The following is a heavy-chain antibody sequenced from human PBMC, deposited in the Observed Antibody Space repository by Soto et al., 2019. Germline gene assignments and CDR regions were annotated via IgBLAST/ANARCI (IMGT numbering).Heavy chain of an antibody. D-gene: IGHD3-9*01. CDR1: GGSISSSDYY. Sequence: SETLSLTCAVSGGSISSSDYYWSWIRQPPGKGLEWIGYIYYSGSTYYNPSLKSRVTISVDTSKNQFSLKLSSVTAADTAVYYCARDHYVYDILTGYGYYYGMDVWGQGTTVTVSS. V-gene: IGHV4-30-4*01. J-gene: IGHJ6*02. CDR3: ARDHYVYDILTGYGYYYGMDV. CDR2: IYYSGST.